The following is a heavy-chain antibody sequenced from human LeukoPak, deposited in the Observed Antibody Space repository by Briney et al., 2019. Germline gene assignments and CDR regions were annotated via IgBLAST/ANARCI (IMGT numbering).Heavy chain of an antibody. CDR1: GFTVSSNY. Sequence: GGSLRLSCAASGFTVSSNYMSWVRQAPGKGLEWVSVIYSGGSTYYADSVKGRFTISRDNSKNTLYLQMNSLRAEDTAVYYCAKLYGSGSYPMGYWGQGTLVTVSS. J-gene: IGHJ4*02. V-gene: IGHV3-53*05. CDR2: IYSGGST. CDR3: AKLYGSGSYPMGY. D-gene: IGHD3-10*01.